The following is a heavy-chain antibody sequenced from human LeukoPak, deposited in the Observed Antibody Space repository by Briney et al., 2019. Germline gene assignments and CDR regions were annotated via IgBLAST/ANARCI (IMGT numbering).Heavy chain of an antibody. CDR2: ISGSGGST. V-gene: IGHV3-23*01. J-gene: IGHJ4*02. Sequence: TGGSLRLSCAASEFTFSSYAMSWVRQAPGKGLEWVSAISGSGGSTYYADSVKGRFTISRDNSKNTLYLQMNSLRAEDTAVYYCAKGPTSFYYDFWSGYQNWGQGTLVTVSS. CDR3: AKGPTSFYYDFWSGYQN. D-gene: IGHD3-3*01. CDR1: EFTFSSYA.